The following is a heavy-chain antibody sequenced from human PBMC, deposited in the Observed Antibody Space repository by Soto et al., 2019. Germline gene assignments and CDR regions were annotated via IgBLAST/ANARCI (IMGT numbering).Heavy chain of an antibody. CDR3: AKDHLPSTVTTPGY. D-gene: IGHD4-17*01. V-gene: IGHV3-30*18. CDR2: MSYDGNNK. Sequence: QVQLVESGGGVLQPGRSLRLSCAASGFTFSTYGMHWVRQAPGKGLEWVAVMSYDGNNKYYADSVKGRFTISRDNSKNTLFLQMNSLRAADTAVYYCAKDHLPSTVTTPGYWGQGTLVTVSS. CDR1: GFTFSTYG. J-gene: IGHJ4*02.